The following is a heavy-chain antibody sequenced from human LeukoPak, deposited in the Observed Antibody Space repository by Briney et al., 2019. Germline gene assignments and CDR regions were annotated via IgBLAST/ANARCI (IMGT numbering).Heavy chain of an antibody. V-gene: IGHV3-48*01. J-gene: IGHJ4*02. Sequence: GGSLRLSCTASGFTFSDSSMNWVRQAPGKGLEWLSYISSSSTTIYYADSVKGRFTTSRDDAKNSLYLQMNSLRAEDTAVYYCARNLNTADDYWGQGILVTVSS. D-gene: IGHD5-18*01. CDR2: ISSSSTTI. CDR3: ARNLNTADDY. CDR1: GFTFSDSS.